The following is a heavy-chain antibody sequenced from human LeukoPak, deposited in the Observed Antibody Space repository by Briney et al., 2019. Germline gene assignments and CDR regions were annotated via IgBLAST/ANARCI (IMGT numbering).Heavy chain of an antibody. CDR2: IYTGGNT. J-gene: IGHJ4*02. CDR1: GFTVSTNY. V-gene: IGHV3-53*01. D-gene: IGHD5-18*01. Sequence: PGGSLRLSCAASGFTVSTNYMSWVRQAPGKGLEWVSIIYTGGNTYYADSVKGRFTISRDSSKNTLYLQMNSLRAEDTAVYYCAKDPTAMVTGAFDYWGQGTLVTVSS. CDR3: AKDPTAMVTGAFDY.